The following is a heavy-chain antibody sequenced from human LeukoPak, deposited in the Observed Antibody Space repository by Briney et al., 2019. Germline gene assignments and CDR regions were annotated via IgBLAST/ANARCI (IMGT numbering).Heavy chain of an antibody. Sequence: GGFDPEDGETIYAQKFQGRVTMTEDTSTDTAYMELSSLRSEDTAVYYCATGRSVAAAGYQHWGQGTLVTVSS. CDR3: ATGRSVAAAGYQH. CDR2: FDPEDGET. J-gene: IGHJ1*01. V-gene: IGHV1-24*01. D-gene: IGHD6-13*01.